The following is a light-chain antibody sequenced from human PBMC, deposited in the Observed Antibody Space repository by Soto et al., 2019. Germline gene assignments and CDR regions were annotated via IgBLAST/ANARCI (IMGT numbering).Light chain of an antibody. CDR1: QSVSSY. V-gene: IGKV3-11*01. Sequence: EIVLTQSPATLSLSPGERATLSCRASQSVSSYLAWYHQKPGQAPRLLIYDASNRATGIPARFSGSGSGTDVTLTIRSLEPEDFAVYYCQQRSNWPPRITFGKGTRLEIK. J-gene: IGKJ5*01. CDR2: DAS. CDR3: QQRSNWPPRIT.